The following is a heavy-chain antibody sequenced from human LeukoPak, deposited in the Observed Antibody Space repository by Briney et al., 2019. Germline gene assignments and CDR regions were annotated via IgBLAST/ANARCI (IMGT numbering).Heavy chain of an antibody. J-gene: IGHJ4*02. CDR1: GGSITSYY. Sequence: ETLSLTCTVSGGSITSYYWSWIRQPPGKGLEWIGYIYNSGSTNYNPSLKSRVTISVDTSKNQFSLKLSSVTAANTAVYYCARLYSSSLGRVFDYWGQGTLVTVSS. CDR2: IYNSGST. D-gene: IGHD4-11*01. V-gene: IGHV4-59*01. CDR3: ARLYSSSLGRVFDY.